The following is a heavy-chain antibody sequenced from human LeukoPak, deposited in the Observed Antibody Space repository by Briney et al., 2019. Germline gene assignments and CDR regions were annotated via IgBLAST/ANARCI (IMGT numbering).Heavy chain of an antibody. CDR1: GFTFTSSA. CDR3: AAGQVYCSSTSCYKGYYYYYMDV. CDR2: IVDVGGNT. Sequence: SLKASCKASGFTFTSSAMQWVRQARGQGLEWIGWIVDVGGNTNYAQKVQGRVTITRDMSTSTAYVELSSLRSEDTAVYYCAAGQVYCSSTSCYKGYYYYYMDVWGKGTTVTVSS. V-gene: IGHV1-58*02. J-gene: IGHJ6*03. D-gene: IGHD2-2*02.